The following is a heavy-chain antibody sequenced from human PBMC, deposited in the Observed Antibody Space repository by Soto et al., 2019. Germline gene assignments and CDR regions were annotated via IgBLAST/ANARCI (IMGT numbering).Heavy chain of an antibody. V-gene: IGHV1-18*01. CDR2: ISAYNGNT. Sequence: ASLKVSCKASGYTFTIYGISWVRQAPGQGLEWMGWISAYNGNTNYAQKLQGRVTMTTDTSTSTAYMELRSLRSDDTAVYYCAREGGGYCSGGSCSDYYYMDVWGKGTTVTVSS. CDR1: GYTFTIYG. J-gene: IGHJ6*03. D-gene: IGHD2-15*01. CDR3: AREGGGYCSGGSCSDYYYMDV.